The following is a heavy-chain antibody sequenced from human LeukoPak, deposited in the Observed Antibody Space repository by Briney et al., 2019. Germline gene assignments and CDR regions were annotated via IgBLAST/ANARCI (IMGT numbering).Heavy chain of an antibody. Sequence: SGPTLVNPTQTLTLTCTFSGFSLSTSGGGVGWIRQPPGKALEWLALIYWNDDKRYSPSLKSRLTITKDTSKNQVVLTMTNMDPVDTATYYCAHSGVYRIAARPYYFDYWGQGTLVTVSS. D-gene: IGHD6-6*01. J-gene: IGHJ4*02. CDR1: GFSLSTSGGG. CDR2: IYWNDDK. V-gene: IGHV2-5*01. CDR3: AHSGVYRIAARPYYFDY.